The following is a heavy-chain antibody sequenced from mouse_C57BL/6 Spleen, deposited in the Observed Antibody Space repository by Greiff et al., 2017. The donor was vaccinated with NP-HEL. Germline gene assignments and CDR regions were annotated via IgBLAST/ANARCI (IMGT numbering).Heavy chain of an antibody. V-gene: IGHV1-50*01. Sequence: VQLQQPGAELVKPGASVKLSCKASGYTFTSYWMQWVKQRPGQGLEWIGEIDPSDSYTNYNQKFKGKATLTVETSSSTAYMQLSSLTSEDSAVYYCARDTDWGQGTTLTVSS. CDR1: GYTFTSYW. J-gene: IGHJ2*01. CDR3: ARDTD. CDR2: IDPSDSYT.